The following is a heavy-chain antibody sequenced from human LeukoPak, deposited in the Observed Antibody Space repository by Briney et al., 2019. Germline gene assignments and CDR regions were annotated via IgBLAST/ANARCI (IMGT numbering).Heavy chain of an antibody. D-gene: IGHD6-19*01. CDR1: GGSISSYY. Sequence: PSETLSLTCTVPGGSISSYYWSWIRQPPGKGLESIGYIYYSGSTNYNPSLKSRVTISVDTSKNQFSLKLSSVTAADTAVYYCARPHRDSSGWRDAFDIWGQGTMVTVSS. J-gene: IGHJ3*02. CDR3: ARPHRDSSGWRDAFDI. V-gene: IGHV4-59*08. CDR2: IYYSGST.